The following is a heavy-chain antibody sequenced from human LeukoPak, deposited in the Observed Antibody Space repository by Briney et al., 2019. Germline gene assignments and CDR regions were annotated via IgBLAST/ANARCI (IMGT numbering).Heavy chain of an antibody. V-gene: IGHV3-9*03. CDR2: ISWNSGSI. CDR1: GFTFDDYA. D-gene: IGHD2-2*01. J-gene: IGHJ4*02. Sequence: GRSLRLSCAASGFTFDDYAMHWVRQAPGKGLEWVSGISWNSGSIAYADSVKGRFTISRDNAKNSLYLQMNSLRAEDMALYYCAKGYCSSTSCRFDYWGQGALVTVSS. CDR3: AKGYCSSTSCRFDY.